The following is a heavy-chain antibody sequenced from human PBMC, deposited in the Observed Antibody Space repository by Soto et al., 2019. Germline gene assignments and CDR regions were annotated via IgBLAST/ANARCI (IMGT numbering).Heavy chain of an antibody. CDR2: ISDDGSGK. CDR1: ALTFSTYG. D-gene: IGHD5-12*01. Sequence: QAQLVESGGGAVQPGTSLRLSCAASALTFSTYGMHWVRQAPGKGPEWVAVISDDGSGKWYADSVKGRFTISRDNSENTLYRQMNSLRPEDSALYYCAKDEGRWLAYLDLWGRGTLVTVSS. J-gene: IGHJ2*01. CDR3: AKDEGRWLAYLDL. V-gene: IGHV3-30*18.